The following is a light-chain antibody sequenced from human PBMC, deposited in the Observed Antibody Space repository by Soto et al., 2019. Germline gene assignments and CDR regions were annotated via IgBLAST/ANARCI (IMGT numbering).Light chain of an antibody. Sequence: IVLTQSPGTLALSPGERATLSPGVSQSVSSSYLAWYQQKPGQAPRLLIYGASSRATGIPDRFSGSGSGTDFTLTISRLEPEDFAVYYCQQYGSSPPITFGQGTRLEIK. CDR2: GAS. CDR3: QQYGSSPPIT. V-gene: IGKV3-20*01. J-gene: IGKJ5*01. CDR1: QSVSSSY.